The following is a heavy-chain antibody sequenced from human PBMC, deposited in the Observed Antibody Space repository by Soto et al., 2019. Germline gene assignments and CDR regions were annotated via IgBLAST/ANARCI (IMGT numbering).Heavy chain of an antibody. J-gene: IGHJ4*02. Sequence: GGSLRLSCAASGFTFSSYAMHWVRQAPGKGLEWVAVISYDGSNKYYADSVKGRFTISRDNSKNTLYLQMNSLRAEDTAVYYCANQLAVAGPAVDYWGQGTLVTVSS. D-gene: IGHD6-19*01. CDR2: ISYDGSNK. CDR3: ANQLAVAGPAVDY. V-gene: IGHV3-30-3*01. CDR1: GFTFSSYA.